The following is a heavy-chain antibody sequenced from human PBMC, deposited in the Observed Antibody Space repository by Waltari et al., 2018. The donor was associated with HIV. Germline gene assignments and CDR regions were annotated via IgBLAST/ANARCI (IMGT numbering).Heavy chain of an antibody. Sequence: QVQLQESGPGLVKPSQTLSLTCTVSSGPITSGHYYWSWIRQPAGKGLEWIGRVYTSGSTNYNPSLKNRVTISIDTSRNQFSLRLSSVAAADTAVYYCARALDYYESGSFPLWFFDVWGRGTLVTVSS. D-gene: IGHD3-10*01. CDR2: VYTSGST. V-gene: IGHV4-61*02. J-gene: IGHJ2*01. CDR3: ARALDYYESGSFPLWFFDV. CDR1: SGPITSGHYY.